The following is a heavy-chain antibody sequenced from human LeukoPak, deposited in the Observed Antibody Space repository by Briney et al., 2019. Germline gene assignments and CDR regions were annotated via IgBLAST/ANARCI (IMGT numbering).Heavy chain of an antibody. V-gene: IGHV3-30-3*01. J-gene: IGHJ4*02. CDR3: ARARRYYDILTGYYTDSFDY. CDR1: GFTFSSYA. Sequence: GGSLRLSCAASGFTFSSYAMHWVRQAPGKGLEWVAVISYDGSNKYYADSVKGRFTISRDNAKNSLYLQMNSLRAEDTAVYYCARARRYYDILTGYYTDSFDYWGQGTLVTVSS. CDR2: ISYDGSNK. D-gene: IGHD3-9*01.